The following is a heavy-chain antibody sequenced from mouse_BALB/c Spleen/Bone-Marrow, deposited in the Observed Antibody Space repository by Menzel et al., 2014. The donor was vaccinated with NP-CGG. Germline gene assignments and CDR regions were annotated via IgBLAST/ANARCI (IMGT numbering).Heavy chain of an antibody. CDR1: GYTFTSYW. CDR2: TYPGDGDT. CDR3: ARGFPFDY. V-gene: IGHV1-87*01. J-gene: IGHJ2*01. Sequence: VKLQESGAELARPGASVKLSCKASGYTFTSYWMQWVKQRPGQGLEWIGATYPGDGDTRYTQKFKGKATLTADKSSSTAYMQLSSLASEDSAVYYCARGFPFDYWGQGTTLTVSS.